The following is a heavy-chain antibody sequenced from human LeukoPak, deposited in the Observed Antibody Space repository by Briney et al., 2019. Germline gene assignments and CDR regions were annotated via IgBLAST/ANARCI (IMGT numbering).Heavy chain of an antibody. D-gene: IGHD4-17*01. CDR3: ATLGVTTEDYFDY. CDR2: IYYSGST. V-gene: IGHV4-61*01. Sequence: SETLSLTCTVSGDSISSSNYYWSWIRQPPGKGLEWIGYIYYSGSTNYNPSLKSRVTISVDTSKNQFSLKLSSVTAADTAVYYCATLGVTTEDYFDYWGQGTLVTVSS. J-gene: IGHJ4*02. CDR1: GDSISSSNYY.